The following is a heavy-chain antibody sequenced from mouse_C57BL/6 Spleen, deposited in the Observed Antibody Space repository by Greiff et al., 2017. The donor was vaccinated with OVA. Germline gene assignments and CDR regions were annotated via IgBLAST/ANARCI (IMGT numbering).Heavy chain of an antibody. D-gene: IGHD2-4*01. CDR3: TRSNGDYEGTFDY. V-gene: IGHV1-15*01. CDR1: GYTFTDYE. CDR2: IDPETGGT. J-gene: IGHJ2*01. Sequence: QVQLQQSGAELVRPGASVTLSCKASGYTFTDYEMHWVKQTPVHGLEWIGAIDPETGGTAYNQKFKGKAILTADKSSSTAYMELRSLTSEDSAVYYCTRSNGDYEGTFDYWGQGTTLTVSS.